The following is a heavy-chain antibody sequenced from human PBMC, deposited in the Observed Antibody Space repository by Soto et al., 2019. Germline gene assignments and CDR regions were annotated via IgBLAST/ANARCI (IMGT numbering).Heavy chain of an antibody. CDR3: ARREQLWLRDAFDI. CDR1: GGSISSSSYY. Sequence: SETLSLTCTVSGGSISSSSYYWGWIRQPPGKGLEWIGSIYYSGSTYYNPSLKSRVTISVDTSKNQFSLKLSSVTAADTAVYYCARREQLWLRDAFDIWGQGTMVTVSS. D-gene: IGHD5-18*01. CDR2: IYYSGST. J-gene: IGHJ3*02. V-gene: IGHV4-39*01.